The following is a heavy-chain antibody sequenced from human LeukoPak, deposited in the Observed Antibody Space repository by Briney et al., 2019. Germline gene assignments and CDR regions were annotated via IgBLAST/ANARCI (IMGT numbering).Heavy chain of an antibody. CDR1: GFTFSSYG. V-gene: IGHV3-30*02. CDR2: IRYDGSNK. J-gene: IGHJ4*02. CDR3: AKDSMRYNWNDFDY. D-gene: IGHD1-1*01. Sequence: PGGSLRLSCAASGFTFSSYGMHWVRQAPGKGLEWVAFIRYDGSNKYYADSVKGQFTISRDNSKNTLYLQMNSLRAEDTAVYYCAKDSMRYNWNDFDYWGQGTLVTVSS.